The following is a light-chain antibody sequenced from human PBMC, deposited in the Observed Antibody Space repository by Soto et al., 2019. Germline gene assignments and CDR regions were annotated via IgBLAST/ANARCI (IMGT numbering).Light chain of an antibody. Sequence: EIVLTQSPGTLSLSPGERATLSCRASQSVSSSYLAWYQQKPGQAPRLLIYGASSRATGIPDRFSGSGSGTDFTLTNSRLEPEDFAVYYLQQYGSSPTLTFGGGTKVEIK. V-gene: IGKV3-20*01. CDR3: QQYGSSPTLT. CDR1: QSVSSSY. J-gene: IGKJ4*01. CDR2: GAS.